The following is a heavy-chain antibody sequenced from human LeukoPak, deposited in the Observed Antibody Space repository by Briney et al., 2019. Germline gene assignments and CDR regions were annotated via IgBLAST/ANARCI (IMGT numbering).Heavy chain of an antibody. CDR3: ARLTRLSGGSYYGVLDY. CDR2: ISYSGSI. CDR1: GGSISSSSYF. J-gene: IGHJ4*02. Sequence: KPSATLSLTCLVSGGSISSSSYFWGWIRQPPGKGLEWIGSISYSGSIYYNASLKSRVSISVDTSKNHFSLKLSSVTAADTAVYYCARLTRLSGGSYYGVLDYWGQGTLVTVSS. D-gene: IGHD1-26*01. V-gene: IGHV4-39*02.